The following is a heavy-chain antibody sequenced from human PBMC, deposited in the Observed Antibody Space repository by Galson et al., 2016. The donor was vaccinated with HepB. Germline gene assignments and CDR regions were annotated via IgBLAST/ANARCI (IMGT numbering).Heavy chain of an antibody. CDR3: AGSAEAYYYYGMDV. CDR2: IFDRGST. Sequence: TLSLTCTVSGGPISSGGHYWSWIRQHPVKGLEWIGHIFDRGSTYYNPSPKSRVTTSVDTSKNQFSLKLSSVTAADTAVYYCAGSAEAYYYYGMDVWGQGTTVTVSS. V-gene: IGHV4-30-4*08. CDR1: GGPISSGGHY. J-gene: IGHJ6*02.